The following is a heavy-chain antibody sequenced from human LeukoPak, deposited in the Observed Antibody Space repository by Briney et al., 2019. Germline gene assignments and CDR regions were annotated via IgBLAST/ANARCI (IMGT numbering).Heavy chain of an antibody. Sequence: GGSLRLSCSASGFTFSSYAMHWVRQAPGKGLEWVSSISSSSSYIYYADSVKGRFTISRDNAKNSLYLQTNSLRAEDTAVYYCARDASGWSENYGMDVWGQGTTVTVSS. CDR2: ISSSSSYI. V-gene: IGHV3-21*01. CDR1: GFTFSSYA. D-gene: IGHD3-10*01. J-gene: IGHJ6*02. CDR3: ARDASGWSENYGMDV.